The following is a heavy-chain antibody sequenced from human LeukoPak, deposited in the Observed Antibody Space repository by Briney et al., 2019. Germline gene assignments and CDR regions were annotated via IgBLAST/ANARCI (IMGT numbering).Heavy chain of an antibody. CDR2: ISWNSGSI. CDR3: AREGSSSWYYFDY. Sequence: GGSLRLSCAASGFTFDDYAMHWVRQAPGKGLEWVSGISWNSGSIGYADSVKGRFTISRDNAKNSLYLQMNSLRAEDTAVYYCAREGSSSWYYFDYWGQGTLVTVSS. J-gene: IGHJ4*02. D-gene: IGHD6-13*01. CDR1: GFTFDDYA. V-gene: IGHV3-9*01.